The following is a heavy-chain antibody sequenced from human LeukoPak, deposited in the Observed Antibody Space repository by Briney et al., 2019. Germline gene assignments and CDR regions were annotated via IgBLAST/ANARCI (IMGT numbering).Heavy chain of an antibody. D-gene: IGHD6-13*01. Sequence: PGGSLRLSCAASGFTFNSYDMRWVRRARGKGLEWVSAISGSGGSTYYADSVKGRFTISRDNSKNTLYLQVNSLRAEDTAVYYCAKGRSGVSAAAINYGYQGTRVMVSS. CDR1: GFTFNSYD. CDR2: ISGSGGST. J-gene: IGHJ4*02. CDR3: AKGRSGVSAAAINY. V-gene: IGHV3-23*01.